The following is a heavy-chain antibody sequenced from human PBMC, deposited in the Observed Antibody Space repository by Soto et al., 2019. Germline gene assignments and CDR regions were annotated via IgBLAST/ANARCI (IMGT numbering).Heavy chain of an antibody. J-gene: IGHJ4*02. CDR3: AKDGGSWNDLYYFDY. CDR2: ISYDGSNK. V-gene: IGHV3-30*18. D-gene: IGHD1-1*01. Sequence: GGSLRLSCAASGFTFSSYGMHWVRQAPGKGLEWVAVISYDGSNKYYADSVKGRFTISRDNSKNTLYLQMNSLRAEDTAVYYCAKDGGSWNDLYYFDYWGQGTLVTVSS. CDR1: GFTFSSYG.